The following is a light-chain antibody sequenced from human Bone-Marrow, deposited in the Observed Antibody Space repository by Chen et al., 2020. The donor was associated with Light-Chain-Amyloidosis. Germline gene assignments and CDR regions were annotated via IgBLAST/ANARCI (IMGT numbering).Light chain of an antibody. Sequence: SYELTQPPSVSVSPGQTARLTCSGDDLPTKYAYWYQQKPGQAPVLVIHRDTERPSGISERFSGSSAGTTATLTISGVQAEDEADYHCQSADSSGTEEVIFGGGTKLTVL. V-gene: IGLV3-25*03. CDR2: RDT. CDR3: QSADSSGTEEVI. J-gene: IGLJ2*01. CDR1: DLPTKY.